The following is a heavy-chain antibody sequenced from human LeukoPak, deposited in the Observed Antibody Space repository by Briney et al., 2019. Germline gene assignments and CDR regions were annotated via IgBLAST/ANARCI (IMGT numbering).Heavy chain of an antibody. D-gene: IGHD4-17*01. CDR3: ARGNGDSPFDY. V-gene: IGHV4-39*01. CDR2: IYYSGST. Sequence: PSETLSLTCTVSGGSISSSSYYWGWIRQPPGKGLEWIGSIYYSGSTYYNPSLKSRVTISVDTSKNQFSLKLSSVTAADTAVYYCARGNGDSPFDYWGQGTLVTVSS. CDR1: GGSISSSSYY. J-gene: IGHJ4*02.